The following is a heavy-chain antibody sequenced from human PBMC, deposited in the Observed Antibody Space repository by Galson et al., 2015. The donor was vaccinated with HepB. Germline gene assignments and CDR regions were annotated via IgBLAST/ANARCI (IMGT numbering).Heavy chain of an antibody. CDR2: LSGSGGRT. V-gene: IGHV3-23*01. J-gene: IGHJ4*02. CDR1: EFTFSNYA. Sequence: SLRLSCAASEFTFSNYAMTWVRQAPGKGLEWVSFLSGSGGRTYYADSVKGRFTISRDNSKNTLYLEMNSLRAEDTAVYYCARTPLSQDIVVVPAAVFFDHWGQGTLVTVSS. CDR3: ARTPLSQDIVVVPAAVFFDH. D-gene: IGHD2-2*01.